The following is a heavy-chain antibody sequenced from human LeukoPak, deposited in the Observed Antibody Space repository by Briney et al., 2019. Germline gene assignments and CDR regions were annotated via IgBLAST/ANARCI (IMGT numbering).Heavy chain of an antibody. CDR2: IKQDGSEK. CDR3: ARSKRSSGWYYYYYYMDV. D-gene: IGHD6-19*01. J-gene: IGHJ6*03. V-gene: IGHV3-7*01. CDR1: GFTFSSYW. Sequence: PGGSLRLSCAASGFTFSSYWMSWVRQAPGKGLEWVANIKQDGSEKYYVDSVKGRFTISRDNDKNSLYLQMNSLRAEDTAVYYCARSKRSSGWYYYYYYMDVWGKGTTVTISS.